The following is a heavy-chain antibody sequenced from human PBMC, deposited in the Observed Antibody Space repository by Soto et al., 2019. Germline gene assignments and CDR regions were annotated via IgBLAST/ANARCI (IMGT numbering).Heavy chain of an antibody. V-gene: IGHV3-53*01. D-gene: IGHD3-3*01. CDR2: MHRGDT. CDR1: GFSVSATS. Sequence: GGSLRLSCVVSGFSVSATSIFWVRQATGKGLEWVSLMHRGDTHYAESVKGRFTISRDNSKNTLYLQMNSLRAEDTAVYYCAREPLWSGPLPLDAFDLWGQGTMVTVS. CDR3: AREPLWSGPLPLDAFDL. J-gene: IGHJ3*01.